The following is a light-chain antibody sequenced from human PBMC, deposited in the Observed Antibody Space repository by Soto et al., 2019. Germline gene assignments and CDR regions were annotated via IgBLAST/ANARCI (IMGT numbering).Light chain of an antibody. CDR2: KVS. CDR1: QSLVHSDGNTY. Sequence: VMTQSPLSLPVTLGQPASISCRSSQSLVHSDGNTYLNWFQQSPGQSPRRLIYKVSNRYSGGADRFSRSGSGTDFTLKISSVAAEDVAVYYCIQGTHGAPDFGPGTKVDI. J-gene: IGKJ3*01. CDR3: IQGTHGAPD. V-gene: IGKV2-30*02.